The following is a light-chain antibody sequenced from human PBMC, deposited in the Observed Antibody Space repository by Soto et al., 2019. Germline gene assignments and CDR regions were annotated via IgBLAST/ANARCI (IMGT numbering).Light chain of an antibody. V-gene: IGLV2-8*01. CDR3: TSYAGSNSLV. CDR2: DVS. Sequence: QSALTQPPSASGSLGQSVTISCTGTSSDVGGYNHVSWYQQHPGKAPKLLIYDVSYRPSGVPDRFSGSKSGNTASLTVSGLQAEDETDYYCTSYAGSNSLVFGTGTKVTVL. J-gene: IGLJ1*01. CDR1: SSDVGGYNH.